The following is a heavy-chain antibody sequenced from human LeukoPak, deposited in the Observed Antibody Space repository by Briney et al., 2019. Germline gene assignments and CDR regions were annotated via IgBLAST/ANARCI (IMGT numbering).Heavy chain of an antibody. D-gene: IGHD3-9*01. CDR2: ISGSGGST. J-gene: IGHJ4*02. CDR3: AKPLTAQYYDILTGYYWSFDY. Sequence: GRSLRLSCAASGFTFSSYAMSWVRQAPGKGLEWVSAISGSGGSTYYADSVKGRFTISRDNSKNTLYLQMNSLRAEDTAVYYCAKPLTAQYYDILTGYYWSFDYWGQGTLVTVSS. CDR1: GFTFSSYA. V-gene: IGHV3-23*01.